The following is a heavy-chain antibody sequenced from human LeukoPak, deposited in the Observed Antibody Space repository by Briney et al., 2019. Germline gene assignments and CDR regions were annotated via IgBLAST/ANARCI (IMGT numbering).Heavy chain of an antibody. CDR1: GYTFTSYG. Sequence: ASVKVSFKASGYTFTSYGISWVRQAPGQGLEWMGWISAYNGNTNYAQKLQGRVTMTTDTSTSTAYMELRSMRSDDTAVYYCARDGCSSTSCYEWRGVVDYWGQGTLVTVSS. D-gene: IGHD2-2*01. CDR2: ISAYNGNT. V-gene: IGHV1-18*01. J-gene: IGHJ4*02. CDR3: ARDGCSSTSCYEWRGVVDY.